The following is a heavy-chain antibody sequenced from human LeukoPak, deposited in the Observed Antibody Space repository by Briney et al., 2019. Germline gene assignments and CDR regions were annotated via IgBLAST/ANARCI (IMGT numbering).Heavy chain of an antibody. V-gene: IGHV4-34*01. CDR1: GGSFSGHY. CDR2: INDSGST. J-gene: IGHJ4*02. Sequence: SETLSLTCAVYGGSFSGHYWSWVRQPPGKGLEWIGEINDSGSTEGNPSLKSRLTISVDTSKNQFSLKLSSVTAADTAVYYCASLARYSYGPTTYYFDYWGQGTLVTVSS. D-gene: IGHD5-18*01. CDR3: ASLARYSYGPTTYYFDY.